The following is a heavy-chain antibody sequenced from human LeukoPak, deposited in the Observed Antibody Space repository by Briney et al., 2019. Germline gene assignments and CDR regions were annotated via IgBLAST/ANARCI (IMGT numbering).Heavy chain of an antibody. V-gene: IGHV1-18*01. CDR3: ARDRSSSDY. Sequence: GASVKVSCKASGYTFTNYDISWVRQVPGQGLEWMGWISAYNGNTNYAQKLQDRVSMTTDTSTSTAYMELRSLRSDDTAVYYCARDRSSSDYWGQGTLVTVSS. J-gene: IGHJ4*02. D-gene: IGHD6-6*01. CDR1: GYTFTNYD. CDR2: ISAYNGNT.